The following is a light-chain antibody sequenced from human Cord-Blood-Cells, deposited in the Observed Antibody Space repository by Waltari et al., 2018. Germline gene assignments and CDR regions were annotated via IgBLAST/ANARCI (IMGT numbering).Light chain of an antibody. V-gene: IGLV2-23*03. CDR2: EGS. Sequence: QSALTQPSSVSGSPGQSITISCTGTSSDVVSYNLVSWYQQHPGKAHKLMIYEGSKRPSGVYNRFSGSKSGTTASLTISGLQAEDEADYYCCSYAGSSTFVFGGGTTLTVL. J-gene: IGLJ3*02. CDR3: CSYAGSSTFV. CDR1: SSDVVSYNL.